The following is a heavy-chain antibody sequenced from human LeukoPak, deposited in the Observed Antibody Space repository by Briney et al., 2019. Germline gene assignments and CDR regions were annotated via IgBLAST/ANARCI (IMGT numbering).Heavy chain of an antibody. CDR2: ISAYNGNT. J-gene: IGHJ4*02. CDR1: GYTFTSYG. CDR3: ATEYSGFYDY. Sequence: ASVKVSCKASGYTFTSYGISWVRQAPGQGLEWMGWISAYNGNTNYAQKLQGRVTMTEDTSTDTAYMELSSLRSEDTAVYYCATEYSGFYDYWGQGTLVTVSS. D-gene: IGHD5-12*01. V-gene: IGHV1-18*01.